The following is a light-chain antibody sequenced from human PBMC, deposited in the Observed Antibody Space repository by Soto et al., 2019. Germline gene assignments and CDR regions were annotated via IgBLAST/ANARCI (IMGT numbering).Light chain of an antibody. Sequence: QSVLTQPASVSGSPGQSITISCTGTSSDVGGYNYVSWYQQHPGKAPKLMIYEVNNRPSGVSNRFSGSKSGNTASLTISGLQAEDEADYYCTSYTSSNTPVFGGGTKLTVL. CDR3: TSYTSSNTPV. CDR2: EVN. J-gene: IGLJ3*02. CDR1: SSDVGGYNY. V-gene: IGLV2-14*01.